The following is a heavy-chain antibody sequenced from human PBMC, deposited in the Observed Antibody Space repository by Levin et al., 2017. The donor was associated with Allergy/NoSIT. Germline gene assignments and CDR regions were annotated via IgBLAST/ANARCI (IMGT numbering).Heavy chain of an antibody. CDR1: GFTFSSYA. V-gene: IGHV3-64D*06. D-gene: IGHD1-1*01. J-gene: IGHJ5*02. Sequence: GGSLRLSCSASGFTFSSYAMHWVRQAPGKGLEYVSAISSNGGSTYYADSVKGRFTISRDNSKNTLYLQMSSLRAEDTAVYYCVKDLGGTTEGRWRYNWFDPWGQGTLVTVSS. CDR2: ISSNGGST. CDR3: VKDLGGTTEGRWRYNWFDP.